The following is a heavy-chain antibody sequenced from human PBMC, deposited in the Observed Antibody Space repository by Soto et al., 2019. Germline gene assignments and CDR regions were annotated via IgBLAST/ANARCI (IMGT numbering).Heavy chain of an antibody. CDR3: AKHSGYDHYYDMDV. CDR1: GFTFDIYA. Sequence: EVQLLESGGGLVQPGGSLRLSCAASGFTFDIYAMSWVRQAPGKGLEWVSTIIGSGGTPYYADSVKGRFTISRDNSKNTPYVQMNSLRADDTAEYYCAKHSGYDHYYDMDVWGQGTTVTVSS. CDR2: IIGSGGTP. J-gene: IGHJ6*02. V-gene: IGHV3-23*01. D-gene: IGHD5-12*01.